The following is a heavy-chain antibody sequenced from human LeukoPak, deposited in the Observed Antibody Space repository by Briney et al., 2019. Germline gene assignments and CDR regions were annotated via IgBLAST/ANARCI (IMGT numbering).Heavy chain of an antibody. J-gene: IGHJ6*02. V-gene: IGHV4-31*03. CDR1: GGSIGSGGYY. CDR2: IYYSGST. Sequence: SETLSLTCTVSGGSIGSGGYYWSWIRQHPGKGLEWIGYIYYSGSTYYNPSLKSRVTISVDTSKNQFSLKLSSVTAADTAVYYCASLAAPGYCSSTSCPFYYGMDVWGQGTTVTVSS. D-gene: IGHD2-2*01. CDR3: ASLAAPGYCSSTSCPFYYGMDV.